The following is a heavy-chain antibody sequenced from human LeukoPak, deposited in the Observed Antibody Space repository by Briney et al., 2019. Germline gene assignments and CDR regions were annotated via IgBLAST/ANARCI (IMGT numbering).Heavy chain of an antibody. J-gene: IGHJ4*02. CDR2: IYSGGGT. CDR3: ARGHSNGLYYFDY. D-gene: IGHD6-19*01. Sequence: GGSLRLSCAASAFTVSSNYMSWVRQAPGKGLEWVSVIYSGGGTYYADSVKGRFTISRDNSKNTLYLQMNSLRAEDTAVYYCARGHSNGLYYFDYWGQGTLVTVSS. CDR1: AFTVSSNY. V-gene: IGHV3-53*01.